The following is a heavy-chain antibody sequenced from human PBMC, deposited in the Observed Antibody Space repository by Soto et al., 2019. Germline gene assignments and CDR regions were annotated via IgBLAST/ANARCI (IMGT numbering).Heavy chain of an antibody. CDR2: IVVGSGNT. Sequence: QMQLVQSGPEVKKPGTSVKVSCKASGFTFTSSAMQWLRQARGQRLEWIGWIVVGSGNTNYAQKLQERVTITRDMSTSTAYMELSSLRSEDTAVYYCAADREDGYNFDAFDIWGQGTMVTVSS. J-gene: IGHJ3*02. CDR3: AADREDGYNFDAFDI. V-gene: IGHV1-58*02. CDR1: GFTFTSSA. D-gene: IGHD5-12*01.